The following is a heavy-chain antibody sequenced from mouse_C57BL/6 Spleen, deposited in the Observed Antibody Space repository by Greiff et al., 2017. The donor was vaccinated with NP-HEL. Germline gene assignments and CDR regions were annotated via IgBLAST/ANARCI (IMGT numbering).Heavy chain of an antibody. Sequence: VKVVESGAELMKPGASVKLSCKATGYTFTGYWIEWVKQRPGHGLEWIGEILPGSGSTNYNEKFKGKATFTADTSSNTAYMQLSSLTTEDSAIYYCARPLSGSSYDDYYAMDYWGQGTSVTVSS. CDR1: GYTFTGYW. J-gene: IGHJ4*01. V-gene: IGHV1-9*01. CDR2: ILPGSGST. CDR3: ARPLSGSSYDDYYAMDY. D-gene: IGHD1-1*01.